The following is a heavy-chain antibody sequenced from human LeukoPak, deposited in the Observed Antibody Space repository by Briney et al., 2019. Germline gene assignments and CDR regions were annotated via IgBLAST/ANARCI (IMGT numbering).Heavy chain of an antibody. CDR3: TRGRAGYPLRDYFDY. J-gene: IGHJ4*02. Sequence: ASVKVSCKTSGYTFTSYSMHWVRQAPGQGLEWMGIINPSGGSTNYAQKFQGRVSMTTDTSTSTAYMELMSLRADDTAVYYCTRGRAGYPLRDYFDYWGQGTLVTVSS. D-gene: IGHD3-9*01. CDR1: GYTFTSYS. V-gene: IGHV1-46*01. CDR2: INPSGGST.